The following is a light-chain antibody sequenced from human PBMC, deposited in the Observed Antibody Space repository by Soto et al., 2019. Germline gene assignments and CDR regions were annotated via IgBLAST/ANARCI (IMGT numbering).Light chain of an antibody. Sequence: DIQMTQSPSTLSASVGDRVTITCRASQRISRYLAWYQQKPGEAPKLLIYDASSLQIGVPSRFSGSGSGTEFSLSITGLQPDDFATYYCQYYRGLSSFGPGTKVDIK. V-gene: IGKV1-5*01. CDR2: DAS. J-gene: IGKJ3*01. CDR1: QRISRY. CDR3: QYYRGLSS.